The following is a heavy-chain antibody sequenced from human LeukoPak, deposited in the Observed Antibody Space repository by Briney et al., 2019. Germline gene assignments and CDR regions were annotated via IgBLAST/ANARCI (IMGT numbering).Heavy chain of an antibody. CDR2: INPNSGDT. V-gene: IGHV1-2*02. J-gene: IGHJ3*02. D-gene: IGHD3-3*01. CDR1: GYTFTGYY. CDR3: ARITYYDFWSGHQGAFDI. Sequence: PVASVKVSCKASGYTFTGYYMHWVRQAPGQGLEWMGWINPNSGDTNYAQKFQGRVTMTRDTSISTAYMELSRLRSDDTAVYYCARITYYDFWSGHQGAFDIWGQGTMVTVSS.